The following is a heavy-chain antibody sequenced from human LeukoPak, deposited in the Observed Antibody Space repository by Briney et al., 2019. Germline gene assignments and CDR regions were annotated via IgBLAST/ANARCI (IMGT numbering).Heavy chain of an antibody. CDR1: GGSFSSYY. D-gene: IGHD5-18*01. CDR3: ARDEDSYGSFGY. CDR2: INHSGST. Sequence: SETLSLTCAVYGGSFSSYYWSWIRQPPGKGLEWIGEINHSGSTKYNPSLKSRVTISVDTSKNQFSLKVSSVTAADTAVYYCARDEDSYGSFGYWGQGTLVTVSS. V-gene: IGHV4-34*01. J-gene: IGHJ4*02.